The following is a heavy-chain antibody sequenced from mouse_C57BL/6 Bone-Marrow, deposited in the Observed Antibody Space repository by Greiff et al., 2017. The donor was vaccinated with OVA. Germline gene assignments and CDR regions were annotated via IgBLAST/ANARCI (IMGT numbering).Heavy chain of an antibody. CDR2: IYPGDGDT. CDR3: AREENWGYFDY. Sequence: VMLVESGAELVKPGASVKISCKASGYAFSSYWMNWVKQRPGKGLEWIGQIYPGDGDTNYNGKFKGKATLTADKSSSPAYMQLSSLTSEDSAVYFCAREENWGYFDYWGQGTTLTVSS. CDR1: GYAFSSYW. D-gene: IGHD4-1*01. V-gene: IGHV1-80*01. J-gene: IGHJ2*01.